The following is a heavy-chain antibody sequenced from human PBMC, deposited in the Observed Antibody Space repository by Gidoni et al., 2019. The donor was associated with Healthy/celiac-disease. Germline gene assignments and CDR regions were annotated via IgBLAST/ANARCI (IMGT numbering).Heavy chain of an antibody. CDR1: GFPFSTYR. D-gene: IGHD3-9*01. CDR3: ASHQRYFDWLMY. Sequence: EVQLVESGGGLVQPGGSLRPPCAASGFPFSTYRMNWVRQAPGKGLEWVSYISSGSSTIYYADSVKGRFTISRDNAKNSLYLQMNSLRDEDTAVYYCASHQRYFDWLMYWGQGTLVTVSS. CDR2: ISSGSSTI. J-gene: IGHJ4*02. V-gene: IGHV3-48*02.